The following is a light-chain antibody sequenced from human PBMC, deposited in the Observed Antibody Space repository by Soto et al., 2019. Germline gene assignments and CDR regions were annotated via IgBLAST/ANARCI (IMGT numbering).Light chain of an antibody. V-gene: IGLV2-14*03. Sequence: QSALTQPASVSGSPGQSITIPCTGTSSDVGAYNFVSWHQQHPGKAPKLIIYNVYDLPLGISYRFSGSKSGNTASLTISGLQGEDEADYYCSSYTVSRTYVFGAGTKLTVL. J-gene: IGLJ1*01. CDR3: SSYTVSRTYV. CDR1: SSDVGAYNF. CDR2: NVY.